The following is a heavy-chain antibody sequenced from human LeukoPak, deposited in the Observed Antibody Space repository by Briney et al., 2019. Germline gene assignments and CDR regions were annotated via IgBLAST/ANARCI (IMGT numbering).Heavy chain of an antibody. V-gene: IGHV3-23*01. D-gene: IGHD5-18*01. Sequence: PGGSLRLSCAASEFTFSSYAMNWVRQAPGKGLDLVSTISGSGGNTYYADSVKGRFTISRDNSKNTLYLQMNSLRAEDTAVYYCAKNVFGYSYGNFDYWGQGTLVTVSS. CDR1: EFTFSSYA. CDR3: AKNVFGYSYGNFDY. J-gene: IGHJ4*02. CDR2: ISGSGGNT.